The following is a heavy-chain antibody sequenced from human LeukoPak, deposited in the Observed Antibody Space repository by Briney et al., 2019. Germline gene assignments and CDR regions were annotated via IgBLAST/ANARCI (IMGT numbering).Heavy chain of an antibody. CDR1: GGSFSGYY. CDR3: ARASVLSPGYSSRNKGFDY. J-gene: IGHJ4*02. D-gene: IGHD6-13*01. Sequence: SETLSLTCAVCGGSFSGYYWSWIRQPPGKGLEWIGEINHSGSTNYNPSLKSRVTISVDTSKNQFSLKLSSVTAADTAMYYCARASVLSPGYSSRNKGFDYWGQGTLVTVSS. V-gene: IGHV4-34*01. CDR2: INHSGST.